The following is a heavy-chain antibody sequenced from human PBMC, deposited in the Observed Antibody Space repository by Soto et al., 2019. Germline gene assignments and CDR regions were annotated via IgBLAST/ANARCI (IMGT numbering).Heavy chain of an antibody. J-gene: IGHJ6*02. Sequence: ESGGGLVKPGESLRLSCAVSGITFSKAWINWVRQSPGKGLEWVGRIKSKSDGGTIDYAAPVKGRFTISRDDSKNTLCLQMNSLKTEDIAVYYCTTNFYSDHGMDVRGQGTTVTVSS. CDR2: IKSKSDGGTI. V-gene: IGHV3-15*01. D-gene: IGHD4-17*01. CDR3: TTNFYSDHGMDV. CDR1: GITFSKAW.